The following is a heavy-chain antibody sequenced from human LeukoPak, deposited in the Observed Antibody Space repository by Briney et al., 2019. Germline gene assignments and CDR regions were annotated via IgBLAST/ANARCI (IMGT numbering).Heavy chain of an antibody. V-gene: IGHV4-59*12. CDR2: LYYNGSP. Sequence: SETLSLTCSVSGGSIRSNYWSWIRQPPGKGLEWIGYLYYNGSPNYNPSLKSRVTISIDTPKNQFSLKLSSVTAADTAVYYCARETFDYATVHWGQGTLVTVSS. CDR1: GGSIRSNY. J-gene: IGHJ4*02. D-gene: IGHD4-17*01. CDR3: ARETFDYATVH.